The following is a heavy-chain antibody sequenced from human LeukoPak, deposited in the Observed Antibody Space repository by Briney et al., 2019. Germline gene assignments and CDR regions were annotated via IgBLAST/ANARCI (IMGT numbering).Heavy chain of an antibody. Sequence: ASVKVSCKASGYTFTSYDINWVRQATGQGLEWMGWMNPNSGNTGYAQKFQGRVTMTRNTSISTAYMELSSLRSEDTAMYYCARHPHCSGGSCYSYFDYWGQGTLVTVSS. CDR1: GYTFTSYD. D-gene: IGHD2-15*01. V-gene: IGHV1-8*01. CDR2: MNPNSGNT. CDR3: ARHPHCSGGSCYSYFDY. J-gene: IGHJ4*02.